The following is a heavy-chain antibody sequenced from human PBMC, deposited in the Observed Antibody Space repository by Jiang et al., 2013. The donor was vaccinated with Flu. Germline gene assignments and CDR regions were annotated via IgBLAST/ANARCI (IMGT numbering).Heavy chain of an antibody. CDR2: IYYSGST. CDR1: GGSISSSSYY. CDR3: AKSSGWYFVGYYFDY. D-gene: IGHD6-19*01. J-gene: IGHJ4*02. Sequence: GSGLVKPSETLSLTCTVSGGSISSSSYYWGWIRQPPGKGLEWIGSIYYSGSTYYNPSLKSRVTISVDTSKNQFSLKLSSVTAADTAVYYCAKSSGWYFVGYYFDYWGQGTLVTVSS. V-gene: IGHV4-39*01.